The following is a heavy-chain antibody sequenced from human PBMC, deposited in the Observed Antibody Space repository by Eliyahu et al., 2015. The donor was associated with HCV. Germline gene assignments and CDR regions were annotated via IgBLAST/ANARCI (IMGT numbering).Heavy chain of an antibody. Sequence: GSGGSTYYADSVKGRFTISRDNSKNTLYLQMNSLRAEDTAVYYCAKSAGLPTILTGYYIAWGQGTLVTVSS. D-gene: IGHD3-9*01. V-gene: IGHV3-23*01. CDR3: AKSAGLPTILTGYYIA. J-gene: IGHJ4*02. CDR2: GSGGST.